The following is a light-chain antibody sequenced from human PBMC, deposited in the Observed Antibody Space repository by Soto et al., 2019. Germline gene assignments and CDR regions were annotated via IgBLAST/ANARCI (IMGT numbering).Light chain of an antibody. V-gene: IGKV1-39*01. Sequence: DIQMTPSPSSLSASVGDRVTITCRASQSISSYLNWYQQKPGKAPKLLIYAASSLQSGVPSRFSGSGSGTDFTHTISSLQPEDFATYYCQQSYSTPRTFGQGTKVEIK. CDR1: QSISSY. CDR2: AAS. CDR3: QQSYSTPRT. J-gene: IGKJ1*01.